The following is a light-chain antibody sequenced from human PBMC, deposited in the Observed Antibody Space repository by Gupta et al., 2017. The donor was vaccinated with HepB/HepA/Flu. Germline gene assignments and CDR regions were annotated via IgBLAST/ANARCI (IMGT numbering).Light chain of an antibody. Sequence: QSALTQPASVSGSPGQSISISCAGANSDIVDYTKVSWYQHYPVKAPKLLIYDVTNRPLGVSSRFSGSKSGNTASLTISGLQTEDEADYHCSSYRRSGGLVLFGGGTKLPVL. V-gene: IGLV2-14*03. J-gene: IGLJ2*01. CDR1: NSDIVDYTK. CDR2: DVT. CDR3: SSYRRSGGLVL.